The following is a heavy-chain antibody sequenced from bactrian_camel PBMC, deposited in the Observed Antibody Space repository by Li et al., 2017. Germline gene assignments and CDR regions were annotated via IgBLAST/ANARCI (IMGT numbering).Heavy chain of an antibody. Sequence: HVQLVESGGGSVQAGGSLRLSCVASGYTYSSHCMGWFRQAPGKGREAVAAVEDDGITRESISSYTDSVKGRFTISQDSARNTVYLQMNNLQPEDTATYYCAEGRGSRGEHCYSLNYWGQGTQVTVS. J-gene: IGHJ4*01. CDR1: GYTYSSHC. D-gene: IGHD6*01. CDR3: AEGRGSRGEHCYSLNY. CDR2: VEDDGITRESIS. V-gene: IGHV3S1*01.